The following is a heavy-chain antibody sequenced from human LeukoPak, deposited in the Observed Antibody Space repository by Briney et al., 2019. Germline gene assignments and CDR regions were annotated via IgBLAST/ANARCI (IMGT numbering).Heavy chain of an antibody. CDR2: IWYDGSNK. V-gene: IGHV3-33*01. CDR1: GFTFSSYG. Sequence: GRSLTLSCAAPGFTFSSYGMHWVRQAPGKGLEWVAVIWYDGSNKYYADSVKGRFTISRDNSKNTLYLQMNSLRAEDTAVYYCARDHSSGWYSDYFDYWGQGTLVTVSS. CDR3: ARDHSSGWYSDYFDY. D-gene: IGHD6-19*01. J-gene: IGHJ4*02.